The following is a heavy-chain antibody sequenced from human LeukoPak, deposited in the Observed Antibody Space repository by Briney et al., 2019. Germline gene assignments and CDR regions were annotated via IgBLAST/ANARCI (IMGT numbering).Heavy chain of an antibody. V-gene: IGHV4-30-2*01. CDR1: GGSISSGGYY. CDR3: AGTVGATSYYFDY. D-gene: IGHD1-26*01. CDR2: IYHSGST. Sequence: SETLSLTCTVSGGSISSGGYYWSWIRQPPGKGLEWIGYIYHSGSTYYNPSLKSRVTISVDRSKNQFSLKLSSVTAADTAVYYCAGTVGATSYYFDYWGQGTLVTVSS. J-gene: IGHJ4*02.